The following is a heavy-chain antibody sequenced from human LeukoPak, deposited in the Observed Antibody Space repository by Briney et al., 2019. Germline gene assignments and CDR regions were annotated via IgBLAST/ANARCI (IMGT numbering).Heavy chain of an antibody. V-gene: IGHV3-23*05. Sequence: AGGSLRLSCEPSGLTFSAYAMTWVRQAPGKGLEWVSSIGSDNKPHYSESVKGRFAISRDNSKSMLFLQLNSLRAEDTALYYCARGLHYYVAMDVWGQGTTVTVSS. J-gene: IGHJ6*02. CDR3: ARGLHYYVAMDV. D-gene: IGHD3-10*02. CDR2: IGSDNKP. CDR1: GLTFSAYA.